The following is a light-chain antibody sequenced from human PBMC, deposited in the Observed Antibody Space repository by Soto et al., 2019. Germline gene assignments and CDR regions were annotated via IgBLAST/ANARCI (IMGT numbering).Light chain of an antibody. Sequence: QSALAQPASVSGSPGQSFTISCTGTSSDVGSYIHVSWYQQYPGKAPKLMIYEVTNWPLGASYRCSGSKSGNTASLTISGLQAGDEADYYCCSYSSSSALIILGTGTK. CDR1: SSDVGSYIH. J-gene: IGLJ1*01. V-gene: IGLV2-14*01. CDR2: EVT. CDR3: CSYSSSSALII.